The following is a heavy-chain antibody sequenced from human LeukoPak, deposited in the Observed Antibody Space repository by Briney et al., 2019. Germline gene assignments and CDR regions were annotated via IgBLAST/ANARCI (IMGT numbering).Heavy chain of an antibody. V-gene: IGHV2-70*11. CDR1: GFSLSTSGMC. CDR3: ARMRVVPAAMPFDY. J-gene: IGHJ4*02. Sequence: ESGPALVKPTQTLTLTCTFSGFSLSTSGMCVSWIRQPPGKALEWLARIDWDDDEYYSTSLKTRLTISKDTSKNQVVLTMTNMDPVDTATYYCARMRVVPAAMPFDYWGQGTLVTVSS. D-gene: IGHD2-2*01. CDR2: IDWDDDE.